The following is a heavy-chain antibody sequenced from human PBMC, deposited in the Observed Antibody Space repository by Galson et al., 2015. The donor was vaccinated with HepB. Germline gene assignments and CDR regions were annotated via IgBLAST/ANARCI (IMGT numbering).Heavy chain of an antibody. CDR3: ARGDFSHMVRGVTYFDY. CDR1: GGSFSGYY. D-gene: IGHD3-10*01. V-gene: IGHV4-34*01. Sequence: ETLSLTCAVYGGSFSGYYWSWIRQPPGKGLEWIGEINHSGSTNYNPSLKSRVTISVDTSKNQFSLKLSSVTAADTAVYYCARGDFSHMVRGVTYFDYWGQGTLVTVSS. CDR2: INHSGST. J-gene: IGHJ4*02.